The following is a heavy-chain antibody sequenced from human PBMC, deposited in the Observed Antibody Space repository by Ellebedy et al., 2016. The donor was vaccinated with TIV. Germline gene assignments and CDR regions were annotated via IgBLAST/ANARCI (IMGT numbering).Heavy chain of an antibody. V-gene: IGHV1-2*02. CDR2: INPNSGAT. J-gene: IGHJ4*02. CDR3: ATGGRLSATRGLNWPFDY. D-gene: IGHD3-10*01. CDR1: GYTFPGYY. Sequence: ASVKVSCKAAGYTFPGYYMHWVRQAPGQGLEWMGWINPNSGATNYTQELHGRVAFTRDTSISTAYLELSSLTSDDPAVYYCATGGRLSATRGLNWPFDYWGQGTLVSVS.